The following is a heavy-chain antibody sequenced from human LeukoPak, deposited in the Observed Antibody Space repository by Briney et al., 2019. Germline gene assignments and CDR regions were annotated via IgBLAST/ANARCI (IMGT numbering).Heavy chain of an antibody. D-gene: IGHD3-22*01. CDR2: INSDGSST. J-gene: IGHJ4*02. CDR3: ARAGYDSGNYYFDY. CDR1: GFTFSSYW. V-gene: IGHV3-74*01. Sequence: GGSLRLSCAASGFTFSSYWMHWVRQAPGKGLVWVSRINSDGSSTSYADSVKGRLTISRDNAKNTLYLQMNSLRAEDTAVYYCARAGYDSGNYYFDYWGQGTLVTVSS.